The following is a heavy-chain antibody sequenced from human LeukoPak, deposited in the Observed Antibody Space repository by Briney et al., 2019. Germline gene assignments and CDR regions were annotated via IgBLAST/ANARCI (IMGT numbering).Heavy chain of an antibody. CDR2: ISAYNGNT. CDR1: GYTFTSYG. V-gene: IGHV1-18*04. CDR3: ARDGVRRSLTVAPVY. D-gene: IGHD6-19*01. Sequence: ASVKVSCKASGYTFTSYGISWVRQAPGLGLEWMGWISAYNGNTNYAQKLQGRVTMTTDTSTSTAYMELRSLRSDDTAVYYCARDGVRRSLTVAPVYWGQGTLVTVSS. J-gene: IGHJ4*02.